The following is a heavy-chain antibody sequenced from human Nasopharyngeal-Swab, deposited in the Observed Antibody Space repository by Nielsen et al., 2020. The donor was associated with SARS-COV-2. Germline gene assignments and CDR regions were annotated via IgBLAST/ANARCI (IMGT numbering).Heavy chain of an antibody. D-gene: IGHD3-10*01. CDR3: ARGGYYYGSGSVPH. CDR2: IYYSGST. J-gene: IGHJ4*02. Sequence: SETLSLTCTVSGGSISSGGYYWSWIRQHPGKGLEWIGYIYYSGSTYYNPSLKSRVTISVDTSKNQFSLKLSSVTAADTAVYYCARGGYYYGSGSVPHWGQGTLVTVSS. CDR1: GGSISSGGYY. V-gene: IGHV4-31*03.